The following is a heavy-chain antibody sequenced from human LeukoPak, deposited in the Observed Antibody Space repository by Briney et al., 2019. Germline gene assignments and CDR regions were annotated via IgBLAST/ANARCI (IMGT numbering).Heavy chain of an antibody. CDR2: ISGSGGST. CDR1: GFTFSSYA. V-gene: IGHV3-23*01. D-gene: IGHD5-18*01. CDR3: AKIRGYSYGFTAYFDY. Sequence: GGSLRLSCAASGFTFSSYAMSWVRQAPGKGLEWVSAISGSGGSTYYADSVKGRFTISRDNSKNTLYLQMNSLRAEDTAVYYCAKIRGYSYGFTAYFDYWGQGTLVTVSS. J-gene: IGHJ4*02.